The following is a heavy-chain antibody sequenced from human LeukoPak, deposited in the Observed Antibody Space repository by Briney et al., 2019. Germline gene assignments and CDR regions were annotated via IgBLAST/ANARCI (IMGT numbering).Heavy chain of an antibody. D-gene: IGHD6-13*01. J-gene: IGHJ5*02. V-gene: IGHV4-38-2*02. CDR1: GSAISSGHY. CDR3: ARVVAAAGNNWFDP. Sequence: SETLSLTCSVSGSAISSGHYWGWIRQPPGKGLEWIASIYHSGGRFETGSTHYSPSLKSRLSISIDTSKNQFSLKLNSVTAADTAVYYCARVVAAAGNNWFDPWGQGTLVTVSS. CDR2: IYHSGGRFETGST.